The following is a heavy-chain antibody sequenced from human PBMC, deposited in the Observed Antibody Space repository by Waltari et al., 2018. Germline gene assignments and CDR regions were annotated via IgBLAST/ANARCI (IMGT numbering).Heavy chain of an antibody. CDR1: GFTFSSYG. CDR3: AREGYSSGMSLDY. J-gene: IGHJ4*02. D-gene: IGHD6-19*01. Sequence: QVQLVESGGGVVQPGRSLRLSCAASGFTFSSYGMHWVRQAPGKGLEVVAVIWDYGSNKYYADSVKGRFTISRDNSKNTLYLQMNSLRAEDTAVYYCAREGYSSGMSLDYWGQGTLVTVSS. CDR2: IWDYGSNK. V-gene: IGHV3-33*01.